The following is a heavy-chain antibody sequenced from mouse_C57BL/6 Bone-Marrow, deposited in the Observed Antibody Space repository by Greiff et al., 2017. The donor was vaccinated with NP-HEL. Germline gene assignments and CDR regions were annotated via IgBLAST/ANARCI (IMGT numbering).Heavy chain of an antibody. Sequence: EVQLQQSGAELVRPGSSVKMSCKTSGYTFTSYGINWVKQRPGQGLEWIGYIYLGNGYTDYNEKFKGKATLTADTSSSTAYMQLSSLTSEDSAIEFCARGRLGRVYFGGWGTGTTLTAAS. CDR1: GYTFTSYG. D-gene: IGHD2-1*01. V-gene: IGHV1-58*01. CDR3: ARGRLGRVYFGG. CDR2: IYLGNGYT. J-gene: IGHJ2*01.